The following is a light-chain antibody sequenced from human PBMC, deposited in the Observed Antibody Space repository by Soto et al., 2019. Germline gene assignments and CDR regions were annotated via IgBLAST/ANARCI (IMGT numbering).Light chain of an antibody. CDR3: QQFQAYPLT. CDR2: DAS. Sequence: QLTQSPSSLSASVGDRVTIPCRASQDISTSLAWYQQKPGKPPKLLIYDASTLESGVPSRFSGRGSGTDFTLTFSSLQPEDFATYFCQQFQAYPLTFGGGTRVDIK. V-gene: IGKV1-13*02. J-gene: IGKJ4*01. CDR1: QDISTS.